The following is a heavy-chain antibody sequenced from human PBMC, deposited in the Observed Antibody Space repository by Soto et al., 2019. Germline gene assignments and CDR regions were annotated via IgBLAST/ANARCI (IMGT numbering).Heavy chain of an antibody. CDR1: GYNFTSYG. J-gene: IGHJ4*02. V-gene: IGHV1-18*01. Sequence: ASVKVSCKASGYNFTSYGISWVRQAPGQGLEWMGWISAYNGNTNYAQKLQGRVTMTTDTSTSTAYMELRSLRSDDTAVYYCARVRSGGSSVDYWGQGTLVTVSS. D-gene: IGHD2-15*01. CDR3: ARVRSGGSSVDY. CDR2: ISAYNGNT.